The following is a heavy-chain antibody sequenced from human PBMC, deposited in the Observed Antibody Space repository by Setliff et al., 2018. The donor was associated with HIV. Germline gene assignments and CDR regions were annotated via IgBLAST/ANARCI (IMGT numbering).Heavy chain of an antibody. CDR2: IYYSGST. Sequence: PSETLSLTCNVSGGSISSHYWSWIRQPPGKGLEWIGYIYYSGSTNYNPSLKNRVAISVDTSKNQFSLNLTSVTAADTAMYFCARVGGKGYSNFLDSWGQGALVTVSS. CDR3: ARVGGKGYSNFLDS. D-gene: IGHD4-4*01. CDR1: GGSISSHY. J-gene: IGHJ4*02. V-gene: IGHV4-59*08.